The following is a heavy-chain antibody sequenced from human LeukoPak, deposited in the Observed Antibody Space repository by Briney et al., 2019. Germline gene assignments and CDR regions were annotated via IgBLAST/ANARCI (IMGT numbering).Heavy chain of an antibody. V-gene: IGHV1-24*01. CDR1: GYTLTELS. D-gene: IGHD3-22*01. CDR3: ATDPYYYDSSGYIAF. Sequence: ASVKVSCKVSGYTLTELSMHWVRQAPGKGLEWMGGFDPEDGDTIYAQKFQGRVTMTEDTSTDTAYMELSSLRSEDTAVYYCATDPYYYDSSGYIAFWGQGTLVTVSS. J-gene: IGHJ4*02. CDR2: FDPEDGDT.